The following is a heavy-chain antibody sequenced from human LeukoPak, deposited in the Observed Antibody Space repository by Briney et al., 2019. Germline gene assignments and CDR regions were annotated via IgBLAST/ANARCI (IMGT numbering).Heavy chain of an antibody. J-gene: IGHJ4*02. CDR1: GFTFDDYA. V-gene: IGHV3-43*02. D-gene: IGHD6-19*01. Sequence: PGGSLRLSCAASGFTFDDYAMHWVRPAPGKGLEWVSLISGDGGSTYYADSVKGRFTISRDHSKNSLYLQMNSLRTEDTALFYCAKVIDGGWYVSVDYWGQGTLVTVSS. CDR3: AKVIDGGWYVSVDY. CDR2: ISGDGGST.